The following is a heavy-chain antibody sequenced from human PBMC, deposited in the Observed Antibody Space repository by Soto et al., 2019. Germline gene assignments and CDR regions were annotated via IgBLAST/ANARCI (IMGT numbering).Heavy chain of an antibody. J-gene: IGHJ4*02. D-gene: IGHD3-3*01. CDR2: ISAYNGNT. V-gene: IGHV1-18*04. CDR3: ARDDFGVVSNFGY. CDR1: GYTFTSDG. Sequence: ASVKVSCKVSGYTFTSDGSSWLRQAPGQGLEWMGWISAYNGNTNYAQKLQGRVTMTTDTSTSTAYMELRSLRSDDTVVYYCARDDFGVVSNFGYWGQGTLVTVSS.